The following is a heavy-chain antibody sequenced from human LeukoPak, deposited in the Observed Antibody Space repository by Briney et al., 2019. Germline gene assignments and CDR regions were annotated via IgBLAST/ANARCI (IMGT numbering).Heavy chain of an antibody. J-gene: IGHJ4*02. Sequence: GGSLRLSCVTSGFTFTDYAISWFRQAPGKGLEWVGFIRRKPSGGTTDYAASVKGRFTISRDNSKSIVYLQMNSLDSEDTAMYYCTRGVGYTYGWSDWGQGTLVTVSS. D-gene: IGHD1-1*01. CDR3: TRGVGYTYGWSD. CDR1: GFTFTDYA. CDR2: IRRKPSGGTT. V-gene: IGHV3-49*03.